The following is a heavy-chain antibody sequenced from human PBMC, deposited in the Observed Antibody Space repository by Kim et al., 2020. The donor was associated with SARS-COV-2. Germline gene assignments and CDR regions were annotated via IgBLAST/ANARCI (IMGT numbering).Heavy chain of an antibody. J-gene: IGHJ5*02. CDR3: AREWARTVTFNWFDP. CDR2: ISAYNGNT. D-gene: IGHD4-17*01. V-gene: IGHV1-18*01. Sequence: ASVKVSCKASGYTFTSYGISWVRQAPGQGLEWMGWISAYNGNTNYAQKLQGRVTMTTDTSTSTAYMELRSLRSDDTAVYYCAREWARTVTFNWFDPWGQGTLVTVSS. CDR1: GYTFTSYG.